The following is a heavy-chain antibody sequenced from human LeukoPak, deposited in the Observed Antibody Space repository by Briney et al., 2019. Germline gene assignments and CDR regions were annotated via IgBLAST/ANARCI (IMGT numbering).Heavy chain of an antibody. CDR3: ARDPRVGATASFDY. CDR2: ISSSSSYI. V-gene: IGHV3-21*01. D-gene: IGHD1-26*01. CDR1: GFTFSSYS. J-gene: IGHJ4*02. Sequence: MSGGSLRLSCGASGFTFSSYSMNWVRQAPGKGLEWVSSISSSSSYIYYADSVKGRFTISRDNAKNSLYLQMNSLRAEDTAVYYCARDPRVGATASFDYWGQGTLVTVS.